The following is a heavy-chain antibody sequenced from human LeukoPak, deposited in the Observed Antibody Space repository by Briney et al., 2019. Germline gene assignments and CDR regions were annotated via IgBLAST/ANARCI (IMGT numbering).Heavy chain of an antibody. CDR1: GISFSSHA. D-gene: IGHD3-22*01. J-gene: IGHJ6*03. V-gene: IGHV3-23*01. Sequence: WVSLRLYCSASGISFSSHAMTWVRHAPGNGLEWVSVISDSGGSTYYADSVKGRFTISRDNSKNTLYVQMNSLRAEDTAVYYCARMGYDSSGYYAHYYYMDVWGKGTTVTISS. CDR3: ARMGYDSSGYYAHYYYMDV. CDR2: ISDSGGST.